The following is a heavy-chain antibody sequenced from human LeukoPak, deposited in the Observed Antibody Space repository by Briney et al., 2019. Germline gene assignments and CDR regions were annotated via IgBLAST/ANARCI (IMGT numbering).Heavy chain of an antibody. CDR2: ISSSSSYI. Sequence: GGSLRLSCAASGFTFSSYSMNWVRQAPGKGLEWVSSISSSSSYIYYADSVKGRFTISRDNAKNSLCLQMNSLRAEDTAVYYCARDPEYSSSSREFDYWGQGTLVTVSS. J-gene: IGHJ4*02. CDR3: ARDPEYSSSSREFDY. V-gene: IGHV3-21*01. D-gene: IGHD6-6*01. CDR1: GFTFSSYS.